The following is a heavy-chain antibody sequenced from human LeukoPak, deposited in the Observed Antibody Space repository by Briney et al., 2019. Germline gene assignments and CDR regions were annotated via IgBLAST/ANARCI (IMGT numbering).Heavy chain of an antibody. Sequence: PSETLSLTCTVSGGSIRSYYWSWIRQPAGKGLEWIGRVYTDGSTNYNPSLKSRVTISVDTSKNQFSLKLSSVTAADTAVYYCARAATYYYDSSGSPGAFDIWGQGTMVTVSS. CDR3: ARAATYYYDSSGSPGAFDI. D-gene: IGHD3-22*01. J-gene: IGHJ3*02. CDR2: VYTDGST. CDR1: GGSIRSYY. V-gene: IGHV4-4*07.